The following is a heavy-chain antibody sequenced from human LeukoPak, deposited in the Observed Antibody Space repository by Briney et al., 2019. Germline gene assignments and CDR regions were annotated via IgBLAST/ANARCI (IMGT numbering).Heavy chain of an antibody. CDR2: ISSSSSYI. V-gene: IGHV3-21*01. J-gene: IGHJ3*02. CDR3: ARVLAAAGPLDGPTEDGNAQNAFDI. CDR1: GFTFSSYS. Sequence: GGSLRLSCAASGFTFSSYSMNWVRQAPGKGLEWVSSISSSSSYIYYADSVKGRFTISRDNAKTSLYLQMNSLRAEDTAVYYCARVLAAAGPLDGPTEDGNAQNAFDIWGQGTMVTVSS. D-gene: IGHD6-13*01.